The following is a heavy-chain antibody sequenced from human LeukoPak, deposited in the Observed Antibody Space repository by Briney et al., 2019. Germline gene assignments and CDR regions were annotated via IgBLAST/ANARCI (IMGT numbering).Heavy chain of an antibody. Sequence: ASVKVACKASGYTFTSNYMHWVRQAPGQGLEWMRWISAYNGNTNYAQKLQGRVTMTTDTSTSTAYMELRSLRSDDTAVYYCARGYYDFWSGSHYFDYWGQGTLVTVSS. CDR3: ARGYYDFWSGSHYFDY. CDR1: GYTFTSNY. V-gene: IGHV1-18*04. J-gene: IGHJ4*02. CDR2: ISAYNGNT. D-gene: IGHD3-3*01.